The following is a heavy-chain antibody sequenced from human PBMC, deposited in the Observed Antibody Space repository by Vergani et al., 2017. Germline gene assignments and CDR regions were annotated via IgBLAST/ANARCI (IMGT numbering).Heavy chain of an antibody. CDR2: IYYSENK. D-gene: IGHD3-22*01. Sequence: QLQLQESGPGLVKPSETLSLTCTVSGGSITYGAFYWGWIRQSPGKGLEWIGSIYYSENKFYNPSLASRVTLSIDTTKNQFSLKLKSVTAADTAVYYCARCFRDEGMIYVGTVENWFDPWGQGTLVTVSS. V-gene: IGHV4-39*01. CDR3: ARCFRDEGMIYVGTVENWFDP. J-gene: IGHJ5*02. CDR1: GGSITYGAFY.